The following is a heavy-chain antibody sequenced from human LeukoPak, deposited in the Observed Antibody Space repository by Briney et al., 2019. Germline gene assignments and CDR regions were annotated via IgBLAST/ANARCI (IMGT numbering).Heavy chain of an antibody. CDR2: VNPNSGGT. CDR3: ARDSYGGNWSLGY. CDR1: GFTFTGYY. J-gene: IGHJ4*02. V-gene: IGHV1-2*02. Sequence: ASVKVSCKASGFTFTGYYIHWVRQAPGQGLEWMGWVNPNSGGTNYARMFQGRVTMTRDTSINTAYMELSGLRSDDTAVYYCARDSYGGNWSLGYWGQGTLVTVSS. D-gene: IGHD4-23*01.